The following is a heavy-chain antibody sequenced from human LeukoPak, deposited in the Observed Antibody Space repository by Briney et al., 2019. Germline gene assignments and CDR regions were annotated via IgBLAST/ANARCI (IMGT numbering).Heavy chain of an antibody. Sequence: PSETLSLTCTVSGYSISSGYYWGWIRQPPGKGLEWIGSIYHSGSTYYNPSLKSRVTISVDTSKNQFSLNLNSVTAADTAVYYCVRDVDYWGQGTLVTVSS. CDR2: IYHSGST. CDR1: GYSISSGYY. V-gene: IGHV4-38-2*02. CDR3: VRDVDY. J-gene: IGHJ4*02.